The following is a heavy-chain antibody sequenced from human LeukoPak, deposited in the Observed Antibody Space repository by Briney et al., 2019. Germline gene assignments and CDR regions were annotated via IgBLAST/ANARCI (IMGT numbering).Heavy chain of an antibody. CDR3: VRGDNAFDY. V-gene: IGHV3-74*01. J-gene: IGHJ4*02. CDR1: GFAFTNSW. D-gene: IGHD1-1*01. CDR2: INSDGDIT. Sequence: PGVSLSLSCSASGFAFTNSWMDWVRQAPGRGLVWVSRINSDGDITNYASSVKGRFTISRDNAKNTLYLQMDSLRAEDKAVFYCVRGDNAFDYWGQGTLVTVSS.